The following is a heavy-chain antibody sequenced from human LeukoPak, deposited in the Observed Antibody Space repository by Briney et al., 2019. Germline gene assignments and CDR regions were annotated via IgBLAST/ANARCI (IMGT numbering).Heavy chain of an antibody. Sequence: ASVKVSCKASEGTFSSYAISWVRQAPGQGLEWMGGIIPIFGTANYAQKFQGRVTITADESTSTAYMELSSLRSEDTAVYYCASSDSSGYYYDYWGQGTLVTVSS. CDR2: IIPIFGTA. D-gene: IGHD3-22*01. CDR3: ASSDSSGYYYDY. CDR1: EGTFSSYA. J-gene: IGHJ4*02. V-gene: IGHV1-69*13.